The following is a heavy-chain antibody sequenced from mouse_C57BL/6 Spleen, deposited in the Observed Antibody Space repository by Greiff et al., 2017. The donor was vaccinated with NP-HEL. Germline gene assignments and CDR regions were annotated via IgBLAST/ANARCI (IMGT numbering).Heavy chain of an antibody. Sequence: VQLQQSGAELVKPGASVKISCKASGYAFSSYWMNWVKQRPGKGLEWIGQIYPGDGDTNYNGKFKGKGTLTADKSSSTAYMQLSSLTSEDSAVYFCARDYYGSSFPWFAYWGQGTLVTVSA. CDR2: IYPGDGDT. D-gene: IGHD1-1*01. CDR1: GYAFSSYW. V-gene: IGHV1-80*01. CDR3: ARDYYGSSFPWFAY. J-gene: IGHJ3*01.